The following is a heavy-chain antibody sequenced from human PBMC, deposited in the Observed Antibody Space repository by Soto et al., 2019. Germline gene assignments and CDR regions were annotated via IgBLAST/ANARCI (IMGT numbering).Heavy chain of an antibody. Sequence: PGGSLRLSCAASGFTFSSYAMSWVRQAPGKGLEWVSAISGSGGSTYYADSVKGRFTISRDNSKNTLYLQMNSLRAEDTAVYYCAKDPRSSGWSLGGSDPWGQGTLVTVSS. D-gene: IGHD6-19*01. J-gene: IGHJ5*02. CDR2: ISGSGGST. CDR1: GFTFSSYA. CDR3: AKDPRSSGWSLGGSDP. V-gene: IGHV3-23*01.